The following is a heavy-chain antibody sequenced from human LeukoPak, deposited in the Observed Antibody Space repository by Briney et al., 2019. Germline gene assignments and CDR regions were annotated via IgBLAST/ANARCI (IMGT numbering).Heavy chain of an antibody. CDR1: GFTFSSYG. CDR2: IWYDGSNK. CDR3: ARDAPSRSSSSGFDY. J-gene: IGHJ4*02. Sequence: GRSLRLSCAASGFTFSSYGMHWVRQAPGKGLEWVAVIWYDGSNKYYADSVKGRFTISRDSSKNTLYLQMNSLRAEDTAVYYCARDAPSRSSSSGFDYWGQGTLVTVSS. D-gene: IGHD6-6*01. V-gene: IGHV3-33*01.